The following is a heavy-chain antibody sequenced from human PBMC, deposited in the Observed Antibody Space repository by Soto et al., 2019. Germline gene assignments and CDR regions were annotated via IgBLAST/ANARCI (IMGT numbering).Heavy chain of an antibody. CDR3: AHAITYRRNWFQNWFDP. V-gene: IGHV2-5*02. Sequence: QITLKESGPPLVNPTQTLTLTCTFSGFSLSTSGVSVGWIRQPPGKTLEWLALIYWDDDKRYSPSLRSRLAITKDTSKNQVVRTMTNMDPVDTATYFCAHAITYRRNWFQNWFDPWGQGTLVTVSS. D-gene: IGHD6-13*01. J-gene: IGHJ5*02. CDR2: IYWDDDK. CDR1: GFSLSTSGVS.